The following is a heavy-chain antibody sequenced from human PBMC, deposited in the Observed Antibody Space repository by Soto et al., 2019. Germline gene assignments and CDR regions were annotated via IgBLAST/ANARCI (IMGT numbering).Heavy chain of an antibody. CDR2: ISSSGSTI. CDR1: GFTFSDYY. D-gene: IGHD6-6*01. CDR3: AGRIAAAHSPGYYGMDV. J-gene: IGHJ6*02. V-gene: IGHV3-11*01. Sequence: GGSLRLSCAASGFTFSDYYMSWIRQAPGKGLEWVSYISSSGSTIYYADSVKGRFTISRDNAKNSLYLQMNSLRAEDTAVYYSAGRIAAAHSPGYYGMDVWGQGTTGTVS.